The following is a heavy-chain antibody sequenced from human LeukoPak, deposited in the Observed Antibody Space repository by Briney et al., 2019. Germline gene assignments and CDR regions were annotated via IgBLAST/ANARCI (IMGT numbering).Heavy chain of an antibody. CDR1: GGSISSSSYY. Sequence: SETLSLTCSVSGGSISSSSYYWGWIRQPTGKGLEWIGTIYYTGTTFYTPSLKSRVTISVDTSKNQFSLKLSSVTAADTAVYYCARCAGSYFDWGQGTLVSVSS. CDR2: IYYTGTT. V-gene: IGHV4-39*01. D-gene: IGHD1-26*01. CDR3: ARCAGSYFD. J-gene: IGHJ4*02.